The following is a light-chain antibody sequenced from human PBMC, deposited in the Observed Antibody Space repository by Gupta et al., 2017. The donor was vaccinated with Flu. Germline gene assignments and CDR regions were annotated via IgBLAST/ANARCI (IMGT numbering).Light chain of an antibody. CDR3: QQSHSTPLT. Sequence: VTVSCRASQVISSSLTWYPQTSGKAPKLLIYGASTLQSGVPSRFSGSASGTDFTLTISSLQPEDSATYYCQQSHSTPLTFGGGTKVDI. CDR1: QVISSS. J-gene: IGKJ4*01. V-gene: IGKV1-39*01. CDR2: GAS.